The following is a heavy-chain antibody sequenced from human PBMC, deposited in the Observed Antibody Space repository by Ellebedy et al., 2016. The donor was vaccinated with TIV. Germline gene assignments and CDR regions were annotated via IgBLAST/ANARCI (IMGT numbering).Heavy chain of an antibody. CDR1: GYSISSGYY. CDR3: ARYEGAAGVFDY. CDR2: IYHNVNS. D-gene: IGHD6-13*01. V-gene: IGHV4-38-2*02. Sequence: MPSETLSLTCTVSGYSISSGYYCGWIRQPPGKGLEWIAIIYHNVNSYYNPSLKSRVTISIDTSKNQFSLRLSSVTAADTAVYYCARYEGAAGVFDYWGQGSLVTVSS. J-gene: IGHJ4*02.